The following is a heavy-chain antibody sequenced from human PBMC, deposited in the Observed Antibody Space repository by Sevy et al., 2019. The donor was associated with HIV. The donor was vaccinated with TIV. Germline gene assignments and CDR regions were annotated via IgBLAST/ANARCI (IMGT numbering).Heavy chain of an antibody. CDR1: GYSFTGYY. V-gene: IGHV1-2*02. D-gene: IGHD2-21*02. J-gene: IGHJ3*02. CDR2: INPNTSDK. CDR3: ARDFLAVTSIPSDAFDI. Sequence: ASVNVSCKASGYSFTGYYMNWVRQAPGQGLEWMGWINPNTSDKTYSEKFEGRVTMTRDSSLSTAYLELRGLRSDDTAVYYCARDFLAVTSIPSDAFDIWGQGTLVTVSS.